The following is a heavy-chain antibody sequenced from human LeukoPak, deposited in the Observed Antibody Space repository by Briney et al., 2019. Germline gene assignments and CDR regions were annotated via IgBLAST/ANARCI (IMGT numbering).Heavy chain of an antibody. CDR2: INHSGST. J-gene: IGHJ4*02. V-gene: IGHV4-34*01. CDR3: ARGFKGRHMVRGVIRTDY. CDR1: GGSFSGYY. D-gene: IGHD3-10*01. Sequence: SETLSLTCAVYGGSFSGYYWSWIRQPPGKGLEWIGEINHSGSTNYNLSLKSRVTISVDTSKNQFSLKLSSVTAADTAVYYCARGFKGRHMVRGVIRTDYWGQGTLVTVSS.